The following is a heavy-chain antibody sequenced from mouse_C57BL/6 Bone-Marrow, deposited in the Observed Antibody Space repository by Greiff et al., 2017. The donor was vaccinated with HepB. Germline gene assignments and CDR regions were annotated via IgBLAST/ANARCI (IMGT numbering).Heavy chain of an antibody. D-gene: IGHD1-1*01. CDR3: AREGKFITTVVASMDY. CDR2: INPNNGGT. Sequence: VQLQQSGPELVKPGASVKISCKASGYTFTDYYMNWVKQSHGKSLEWIGDINPNNGGTSYNQKFKGKATLTVDKSSSTAYMELRSLTSEDSAVYYCAREGKFITTVVASMDYWGQGTSVTVSS. J-gene: IGHJ4*01. V-gene: IGHV1-26*01. CDR1: GYTFTDYY.